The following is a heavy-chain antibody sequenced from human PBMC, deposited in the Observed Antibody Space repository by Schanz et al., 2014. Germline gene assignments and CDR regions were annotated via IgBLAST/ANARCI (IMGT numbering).Heavy chain of an antibody. CDR2: ISSSSSYI. CDR1: GFAFSVYG. J-gene: IGHJ4*02. D-gene: IGHD2-2*01. V-gene: IGHV3-21*04. CDR3: AKDLLYGAPMPLNHLDY. Sequence: VQMVESGGGVVQPGRSLRLSCAASGFAFSVYGMHWVRQAPGKGLEWVSSISSSSSYIYYADSVKGRFTISRDNAKNSLYLQMNSLRAEDTAVYYCAKDLLYGAPMPLNHLDYWGQGTLVTVSS.